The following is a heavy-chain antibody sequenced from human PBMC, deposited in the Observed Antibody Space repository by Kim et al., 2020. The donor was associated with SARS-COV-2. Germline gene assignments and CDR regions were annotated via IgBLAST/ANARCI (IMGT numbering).Heavy chain of an antibody. CDR2: IYYSGST. CDR1: GGSISSYY. V-gene: IGHV4-59*08. D-gene: IGHD3-10*01. CDR3: ARGERWYYYGS. J-gene: IGHJ4*02. Sequence: SETLSLTCTVSGGSISSYYWSWIRQPPGKGLEWIGYIYYSGSTNYNPSLKSRVTISVDTSKNQFSLKLSSVTAADTAVYYCARGERWYYYGSWGQGTLVTVSS.